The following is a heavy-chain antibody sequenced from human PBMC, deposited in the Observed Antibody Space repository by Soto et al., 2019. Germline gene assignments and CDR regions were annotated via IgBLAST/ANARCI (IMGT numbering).Heavy chain of an antibody. J-gene: IGHJ4*02. Sequence: SVKVSCKASEGTFSSYTISWVRQAPGQGLEWMGRIIPILGIANYAQKFQGRVTITADKSTSTAYMELSSLRSEDTAVYYCATDLGYCSSTSCYVFDYWGQGTLVTVSS. CDR3: ATDLGYCSSTSCYVFDY. CDR2: IIPILGIA. D-gene: IGHD2-2*01. CDR1: EGTFSSYT. V-gene: IGHV1-69*02.